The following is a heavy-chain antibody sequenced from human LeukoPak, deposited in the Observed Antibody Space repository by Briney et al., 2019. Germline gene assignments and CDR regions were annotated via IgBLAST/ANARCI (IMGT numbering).Heavy chain of an antibody. J-gene: IGHJ4*02. CDR1: GGSISSSSYY. D-gene: IGHD2-8*02. V-gene: IGHV4-39*01. CDR3: ARLLATFDY. Sequence: SETLSLTCTVSGGSISSSSYYWGWIRQPPVKGLEWIGSIYYSGSTYYNPSLKSRVTISVDTSKNQFSLKLSSVTAADTAVYYCARLLATFDYWGQGTLVTVSS. CDR2: IYYSGST.